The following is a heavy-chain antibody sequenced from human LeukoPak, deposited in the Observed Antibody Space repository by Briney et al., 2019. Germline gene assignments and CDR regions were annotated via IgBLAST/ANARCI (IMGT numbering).Heavy chain of an antibody. J-gene: IGHJ5*02. CDR2: IWYDGSNK. Sequence: HPGGSLRLSCAASGFTFSSYGMHWVRQAPGKGLEWVAVIWYDGSNKYYADSVKGRFTISRDNSKNTLYLQMNSLRAEDTAVYYCARDVRSSTSCYKFSSGFDPWGQGTLVTVSS. V-gene: IGHV3-33*01. D-gene: IGHD2-2*02. CDR3: ARDVRSSTSCYKFSSGFDP. CDR1: GFTFSSYG.